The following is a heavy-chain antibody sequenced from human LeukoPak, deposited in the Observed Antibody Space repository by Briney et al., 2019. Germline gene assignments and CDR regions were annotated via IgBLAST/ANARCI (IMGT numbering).Heavy chain of an antibody. Sequence: GGSLRLSCAASGFTFSSYAMSWVRQAPGKGLEWVSAISGSGGSTYYADSVKGRFTISRDNSKNTLYLQMNSLRAEDTDVYYCAKGSNDYVWGSFDYWGQGTLVTVSS. V-gene: IGHV3-23*01. CDR2: ISGSGGST. D-gene: IGHD3-16*01. CDR1: GFTFSSYA. CDR3: AKGSNDYVWGSFDY. J-gene: IGHJ4*02.